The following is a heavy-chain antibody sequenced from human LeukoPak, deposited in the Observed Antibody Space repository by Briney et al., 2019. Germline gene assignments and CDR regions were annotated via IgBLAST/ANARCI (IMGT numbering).Heavy chain of an antibody. CDR1: GFTFSSYG. CDR2: IRYDGSNK. D-gene: IGHD2-2*01. Sequence: GGSLRLSCAASGFTFSSYGMHWVRQAPGKGLEWVAFIRYDGSNKYYADSAKGRFTISRDNSKNTLYLQMNSLRAEDTAVYYCALDCSSTSCPDYWGQGTLVTVSS. CDR3: ALDCSSTSCPDY. V-gene: IGHV3-30*02. J-gene: IGHJ4*02.